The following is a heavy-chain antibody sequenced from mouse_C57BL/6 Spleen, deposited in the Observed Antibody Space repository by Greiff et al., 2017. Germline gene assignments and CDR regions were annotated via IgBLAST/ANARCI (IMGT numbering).Heavy chain of an antibody. CDR2: IYPRSGNT. J-gene: IGHJ2*01. CDR1: GYTFTSYG. CDR3: ARDTGQYDVDY. D-gene: IGHD2-10*02. V-gene: IGHV1-81*01. Sequence: VQLLQSGAELVRPGASVKMSCKASGYTFTSYGISWVKQRPGQGLEWIGEIYPRSGNTYYNEKFKGKATLTADKSSSTAYMELRSQTSEDSAVCFCARDTGQYDVDYWGQGTTLTVSS.